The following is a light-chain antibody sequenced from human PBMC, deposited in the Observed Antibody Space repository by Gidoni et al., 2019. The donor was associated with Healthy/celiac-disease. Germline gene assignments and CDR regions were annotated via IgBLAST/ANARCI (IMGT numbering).Light chain of an antibody. CDR3: QSYDSSLSV. CDR1: SSNIGAGYD. Sequence: QSVLTQPPSVSGAPGQRVTSSCTGSSSNIGAGYDVHWYQQLPGTAPKHLIYGNSNRPSGVPDRFSGSKSGTSASLAITGLQAEDEADYYCQSYDSSLSVFGGGTKLTVL. CDR2: GNS. V-gene: IGLV1-40*01. J-gene: IGLJ2*01.